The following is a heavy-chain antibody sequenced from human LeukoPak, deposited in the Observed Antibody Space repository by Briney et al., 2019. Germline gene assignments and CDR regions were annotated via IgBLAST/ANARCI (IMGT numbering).Heavy chain of an antibody. D-gene: IGHD1-1*01. Sequence: PGGSLRRSWAASGLTFSSYAMHGVRQAPGKGLEWVAVISYDGSNKYYADSVKGRFTISRDNSKNTLYLQMNSLRAEDTAVYYCASITTTDYWGQGTLVTVSS. CDR1: GLTFSSYA. V-gene: IGHV3-30*01. J-gene: IGHJ4*02. CDR2: ISYDGSNK. CDR3: ASITTTDY.